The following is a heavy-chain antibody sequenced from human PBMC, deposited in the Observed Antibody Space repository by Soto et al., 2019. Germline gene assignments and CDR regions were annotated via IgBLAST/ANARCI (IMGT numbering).Heavy chain of an antibody. CDR1: VFDFGSNA. Sequence: GGSLRLSCASSVFDFGSNAMRWVRHAPGKWLEWVSSITASSSSTDYADSVKGRFTISRDNSKNTLYLQMNSLTAEDRATYYCESKGKFSAVGMDVWGQGTTVTVSS. J-gene: IGHJ6*02. CDR3: ESKGKFSAVGMDV. V-gene: IGHV3-23*01. CDR2: ITASSSST. D-gene: IGHD3-3*01.